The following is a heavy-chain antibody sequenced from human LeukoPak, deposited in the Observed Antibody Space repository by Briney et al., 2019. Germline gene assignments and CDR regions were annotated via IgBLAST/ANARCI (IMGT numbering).Heavy chain of an antibody. CDR2: IYYSGIT. CDR1: GVSISTIGYY. D-gene: IGHD6-19*01. J-gene: IGHJ5*01. V-gene: IGHV4-39*07. Sequence: SETLSLTCTVSGVSISTIGYYWGWIRQPPGKGLEWIGGIYYSGITYYNPSLKSRVTISIDTSNNQFSLTLSSVTAADTAFYYYARDPKSAVAADWFDPWGQGTLVTVSS. CDR3: ARDPKSAVAADWFDP.